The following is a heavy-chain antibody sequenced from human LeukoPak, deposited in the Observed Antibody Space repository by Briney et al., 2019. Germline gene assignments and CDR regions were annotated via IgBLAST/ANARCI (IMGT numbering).Heavy chain of an antibody. J-gene: IGHJ4*02. CDR2: ISGSGGST. D-gene: IGHD3-10*01. CDR3: AKDKPPYGSGSYGNIDY. V-gene: IGHV3-23*01. Sequence: GGSLRLSCAASGFTFSSYGMSWVRQAPGKGLEWVSSISGSGGSTYYADSVKGRFTISRDNSKNTLYLQMNSLRAEDSATYYCAKDKPPYGSGSYGNIDYWGQGTLVTVSS. CDR1: GFTFSSYG.